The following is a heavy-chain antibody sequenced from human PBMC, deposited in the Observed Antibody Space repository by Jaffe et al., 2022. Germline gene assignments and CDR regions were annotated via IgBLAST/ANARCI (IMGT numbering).Heavy chain of an antibody. Sequence: EVQLVESGGGLVKPGGSLRLSCAASGFTFSSYSMNWVRQAPGKGLEWVSSISSSSSYIYYADSVKGRFTISRDNAKNSLYLQMNSLRAEDTAVYYCARDILAPADYWGQGTLVTVSS. CDR3: ARDILAPADY. CDR2: ISSSSSYI. CDR1: GFTFSSYS. D-gene: IGHD3-3*02. V-gene: IGHV3-21*01. J-gene: IGHJ4*02.